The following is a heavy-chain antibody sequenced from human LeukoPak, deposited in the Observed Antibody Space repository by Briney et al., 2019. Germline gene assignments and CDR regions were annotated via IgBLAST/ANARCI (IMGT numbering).Heavy chain of an antibody. Sequence: SETLSLTCAVYGGSFSGYYWAWIRQPPGKGLEWIGSINYSGSTYYNPSLKSRVTMAVDTSKNQFSLRLSSVTAADTAVFYCARRVPYGSASYEFDTWGQGTLVTVSS. CDR3: ARRVPYGSASYEFDT. J-gene: IGHJ5*02. D-gene: IGHD3-10*01. CDR1: GGSFSGYY. V-gene: IGHV4-34*01. CDR2: INYSGST.